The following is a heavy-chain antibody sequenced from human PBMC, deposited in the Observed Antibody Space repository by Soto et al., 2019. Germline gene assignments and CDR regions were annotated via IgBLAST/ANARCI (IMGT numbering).Heavy chain of an antibody. D-gene: IGHD2-2*02. CDR2: LIPIFGTA. J-gene: IGHJ5*02. CDR3: TRHYTYPPVVRVAPDWFGP. Sequence: QVQLVQSGAEVKKPGSSVKVSCKASGGTFSSYAISWMRQAPGQGLEWMGGLIPIFGTANYAQKFQGRVTITAEESTSTAYMELSSLRAEDTAVYYCTRHYTYPPVVRVAPDWFGPWGQSSMVTV. CDR1: GGTFSSYA. V-gene: IGHV1-69*01.